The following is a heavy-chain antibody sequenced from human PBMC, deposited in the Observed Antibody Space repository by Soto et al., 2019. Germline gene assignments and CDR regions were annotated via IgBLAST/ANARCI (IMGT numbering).Heavy chain of an antibody. J-gene: IGHJ3*02. V-gene: IGHV3-33*01. Sequence: QVQLVESGGGVVQPGRSLRLSCAASGFTFSSYGMHWVRQAPGKGLEWVAVIWYDGSNKYYADSVKGRFTISRDNSKNTLYLQMNSLRAEDKAVYYCASDFEGLQWLVRGAFDIWGQGTMVTVSS. CDR2: IWYDGSNK. CDR3: ASDFEGLQWLVRGAFDI. CDR1: GFTFSSYG. D-gene: IGHD6-19*01.